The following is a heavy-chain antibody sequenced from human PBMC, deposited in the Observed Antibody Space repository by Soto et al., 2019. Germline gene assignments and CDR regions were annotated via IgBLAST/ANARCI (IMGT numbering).Heavy chain of an antibody. CDR2: ILYSATT. V-gene: IGHV4-39*01. J-gene: IGHJ4*02. CDR1: GGSISTNNYF. CDR3: ARLGWGNGDSDY. Sequence: QLQLQESGPGLVKSSETLSLTCTVSGGSISTNNYFWGWIRQAPGKGLEWIASILYSATTSYNSSIKRRVAISVGTSMQQFDLKLNSVPGADRAVYDCARLGWGNGDSDYWGQGTLVTFSS. D-gene: IGHD2-21*01.